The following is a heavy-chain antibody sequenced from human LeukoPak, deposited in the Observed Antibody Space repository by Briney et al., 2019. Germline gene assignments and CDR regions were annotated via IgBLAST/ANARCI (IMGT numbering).Heavy chain of an antibody. J-gene: IGHJ6*02. CDR2: ISGSGGST. CDR3: AKVGSGSYYGIHYYGMDV. Sequence: GGSLRLSCAASGFTFSSYAMSWVRQAPGKGLEWVSAISGSGGSTYYADSVKGRFTISRDNSKNTLYLQMNSLRAEDTAVYYCAKVGSGSYYGIHYYGMDVWGQGTTVTVSS. CDR1: GFTFSSYA. D-gene: IGHD1-26*01. V-gene: IGHV3-23*01.